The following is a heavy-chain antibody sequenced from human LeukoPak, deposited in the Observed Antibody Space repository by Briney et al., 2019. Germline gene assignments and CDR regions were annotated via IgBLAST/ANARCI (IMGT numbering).Heavy chain of an antibody. CDR3: ARDEGYIYGLGAFDI. CDR1: GGSISSYY. J-gene: IGHJ3*02. Sequence: SETLSLTCTVSGGSISSYYWSWIRQPPGKGLEWIGYIYYSGSPNYNPSPKSRVTISVDTSKNQFSLKLSSETAVDTAVYYCARDEGYIYGLGAFDIWGQGTMVTVSS. D-gene: IGHD5-18*01. V-gene: IGHV4-59*01. CDR2: IYYSGSP.